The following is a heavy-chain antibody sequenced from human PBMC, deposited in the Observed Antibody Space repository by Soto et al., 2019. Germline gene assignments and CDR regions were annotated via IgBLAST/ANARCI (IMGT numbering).Heavy chain of an antibody. CDR3: ARGSGYDRDFDY. Sequence: PSETLSLTCTVSGASISNNGYYWSWIRRHPGKGLEWIGYISYSGSTFYNPSLKSRLTMSLDTSKNQFSLKLNSVTAADTAVYYCARGSGYDRDFDYWGQGTLVTVSS. D-gene: IGHD5-12*01. CDR2: ISYSGST. J-gene: IGHJ4*02. CDR1: GASISNNGYY. V-gene: IGHV4-31*03.